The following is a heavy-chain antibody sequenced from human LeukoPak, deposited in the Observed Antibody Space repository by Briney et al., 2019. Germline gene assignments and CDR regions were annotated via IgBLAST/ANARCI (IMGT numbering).Heavy chain of an antibody. CDR1: GGSFSGYY. D-gene: IGHD4-11*01. CDR3: ARAPLQLTDYFDY. Sequence: SETLSLTCAAYGGSFSGYYWSWIRQPPGKGLEWIGEINHSGSTNYNPSLKSRVTISVDTSKNQFSLKLSSVTAADTAVYYCARAPLQLTDYFDYWGQGTLVTVSS. J-gene: IGHJ4*02. V-gene: IGHV4-34*01. CDR2: INHSGST.